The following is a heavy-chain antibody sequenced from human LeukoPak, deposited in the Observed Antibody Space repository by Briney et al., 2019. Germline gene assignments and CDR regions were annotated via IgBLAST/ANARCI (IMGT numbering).Heavy chain of an antibody. CDR2: INHSGST. Sequence: SETLSLTCAVYGGSFSGYYWSWIRQPPGKGLEWIGEINHSGSTNYNPSLKSRVTISVDTSKNQFSLKLSSVTAADTAVYYCARGDSSSWYPYWGQGTLVTVSS. V-gene: IGHV4-34*01. CDR3: ARGDSSSWYPY. J-gene: IGHJ4*02. D-gene: IGHD6-13*01. CDR1: GGSFSGYY.